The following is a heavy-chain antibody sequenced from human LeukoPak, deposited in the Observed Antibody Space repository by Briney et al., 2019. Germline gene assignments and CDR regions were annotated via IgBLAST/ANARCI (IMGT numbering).Heavy chain of an antibody. CDR1: GFTFSSYA. CDR3: ARDPYQRNDQNYYYYMDV. V-gene: IGHV3-30*01. D-gene: IGHD2-2*01. Sequence: GGSLRLSCAASGFTFSSYAMHWVRQAPGKGLEWVAVISYDGSNKYYADSVKGRFTISRDNSKNPLYLQMNSLRAEDTAVYYCARDPYQRNDQNYYYYMDVWGKGTTVTVSS. CDR2: ISYDGSNK. J-gene: IGHJ6*03.